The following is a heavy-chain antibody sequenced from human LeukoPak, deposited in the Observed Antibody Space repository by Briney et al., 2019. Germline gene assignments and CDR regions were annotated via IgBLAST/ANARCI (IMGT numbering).Heavy chain of an antibody. D-gene: IGHD3/OR15-3a*01. V-gene: IGHV1-69*04. J-gene: IGHJ4*02. CDR2: IIPILGIA. CDR3: ARDRYRGLGLYYFDY. Sequence: SVKVSCKASGGTFSSYAISWVRQAPGQGLEWMGRIIPILGIANYAQKFQGRVTITADKSTSTAYMELSRLRSEDTAVYYCARDRYRGLGLYYFDYWGQGTLVTVSS. CDR1: GGTFSSYA.